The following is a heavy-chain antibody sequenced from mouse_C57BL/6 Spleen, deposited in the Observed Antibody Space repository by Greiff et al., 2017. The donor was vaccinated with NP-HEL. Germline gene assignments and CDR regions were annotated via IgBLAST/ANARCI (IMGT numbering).Heavy chain of an antibody. D-gene: IGHD1-1*01. Sequence: EVQRVESGEGLVKPGGSLKLSCAASGFTFSSYAMSWVRPTPEKRLEWVAYISSGGDYIYYADTVKGRFTISRDNARNTLYLQMSSLKSEDTAMYYCTREDYGSSFDVWGTGTTVTVSS. CDR1: GFTFSSYA. J-gene: IGHJ1*03. CDR2: ISSGGDYI. CDR3: TREDYGSSFDV. V-gene: IGHV5-9-1*02.